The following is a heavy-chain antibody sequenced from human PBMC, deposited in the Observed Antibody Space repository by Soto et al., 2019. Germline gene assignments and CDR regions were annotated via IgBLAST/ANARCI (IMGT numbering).Heavy chain of an antibody. CDR2: INHSGST. CDR3: ARERGSGSYTLYYYYMDV. Sequence: QVQLQHWGAGLLKPAETLSLTCAVYGGSFSGYYWSWIRQPPGKGLEWIGEINHSGSTNYNPSLKSRVTISVDTSNNQFSLKLSSVTAADTAVYYCARERGSGSYTLYYYYMDVWGKGTTVTVSS. V-gene: IGHV4-34*01. CDR1: GGSFSGYY. J-gene: IGHJ6*03. D-gene: IGHD3-10*01.